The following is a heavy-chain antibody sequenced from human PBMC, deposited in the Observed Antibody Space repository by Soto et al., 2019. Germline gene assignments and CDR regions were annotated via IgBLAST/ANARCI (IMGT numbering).Heavy chain of an antibody. V-gene: IGHV3-13*04. Sequence: PGGSLRLSCSASGFTFSSYDMHWVRQATGNCLEWVSAIGTAGDTYYPGSVKGRFTISRENAKNSLYLQMNSLRAGDTAVYHCARGATMVRGVLIDAFDIWGQGTMVTVSS. CDR3: ARGATMVRGVLIDAFDI. CDR2: IGTAGDT. CDR1: GFTFSSYD. D-gene: IGHD3-10*01. J-gene: IGHJ3*02.